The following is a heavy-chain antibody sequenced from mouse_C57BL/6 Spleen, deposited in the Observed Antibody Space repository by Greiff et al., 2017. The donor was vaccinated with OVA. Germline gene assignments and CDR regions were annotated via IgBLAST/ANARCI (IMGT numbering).Heavy chain of an antibody. CDR1: GYSFTGYY. Sequence: VQLQQSGPELVKPGASVKISCKASGYSFTGYYMNWVKQTPEKSLEWIGAINPSTGGTTYNQKFKAKATLTVDNSSSTAYMQIKSLTSEDCAVYYCAVTGNDYWGQGTTLTVSS. D-gene: IGHD2-1*01. J-gene: IGHJ2*01. CDR2: INPSTGGT. CDR3: AVTGNDY. V-gene: IGHV1-42*01.